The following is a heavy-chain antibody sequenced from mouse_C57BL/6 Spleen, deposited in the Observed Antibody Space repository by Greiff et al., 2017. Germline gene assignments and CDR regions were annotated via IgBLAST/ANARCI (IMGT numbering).Heavy chain of an antibody. CDR1: GFTFSSYA. J-gene: IGHJ4*01. CDR2: ISSGGDYI. Sequence: EVKLVESGEGLVKPGASLKLSCAASGFTFSSYAMSWVRQTPEKRLEWVAYISSGGDYIYYADTVKGRFTISRDNARNTLYLQMSSLKYEDTAMYYCTREGYGSSYDYAMDYWGQGTSVTVSS. V-gene: IGHV5-9-1*02. D-gene: IGHD1-1*01. CDR3: TREGYGSSYDYAMDY.